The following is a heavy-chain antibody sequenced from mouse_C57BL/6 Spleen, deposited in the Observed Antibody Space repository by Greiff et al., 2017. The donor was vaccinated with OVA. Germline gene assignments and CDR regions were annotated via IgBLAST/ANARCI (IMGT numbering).Heavy chain of an antibody. V-gene: IGHV8-12*01. CDR1: GFSLSTSGMG. J-gene: IGHJ4*01. D-gene: IGHD2-3*01. Sequence: QVTLKVSGPGILQSSQTLSLTCSFSGFSLSTSGMGVSWIRQPSGKGLEWLAHIYCDDDKRYNPSLKSRLTISKDTSRNQVILKITSVDTAATATYDCARRGEVDGSYAMDYWGQGTSVTVSS. CDR3: ARRGEVDGSYAMDY. CDR2: IYCDDDK.